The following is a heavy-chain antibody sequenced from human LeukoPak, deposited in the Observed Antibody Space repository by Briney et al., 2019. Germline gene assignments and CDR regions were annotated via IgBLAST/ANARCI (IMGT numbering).Heavy chain of an antibody. CDR1: GGSISSGGYY. J-gene: IGHJ6*03. V-gene: IGHV4-61*02. CDR2: IYTSGST. D-gene: IGHD3-10*01. Sequence: PSETLSLTCTVSGGSISSGGYYWSWIRQPAGKGLEWIGRIYTSGSTNYNPSLKSRVTISVDTSKNQFSLKLSSVTAADTAVYYCARDKRGYYYYYMDVWGKGTTVTVSS. CDR3: ARDKRGYYYYYMDV.